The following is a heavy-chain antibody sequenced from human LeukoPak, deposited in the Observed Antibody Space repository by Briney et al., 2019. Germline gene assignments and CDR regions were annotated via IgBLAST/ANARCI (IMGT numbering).Heavy chain of an antibody. CDR2: IYSGGST. J-gene: IGHJ3*02. V-gene: IGHV3-53*01. CDR1: GFKFSDAW. CDR3: ARGILLYSGSYYGAFDI. D-gene: IGHD1-26*01. Sequence: GGSLRLSCAASGFKFSDAWMSWVRQAPGKGLEWVSVIYSGGSTYYADSVKGRFTISRDNSKNTLYLQMNSLRAEDTAVYYRARGILLYSGSYYGAFDIWGQGTMVTVSS.